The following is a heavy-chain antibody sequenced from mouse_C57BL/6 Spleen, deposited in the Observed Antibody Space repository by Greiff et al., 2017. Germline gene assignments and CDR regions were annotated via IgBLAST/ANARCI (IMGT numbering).Heavy chain of an antibody. CDR2: INYDGSST. V-gene: IGHV5-16*01. Sequence: EVKLVESEGGLVQPGSSMKLSCTASGFTFSDYYMAWVRQVPEKGLEWVANINYDGSSTYYLDSLKSRFIISRDNAKNMLYLQMSSLKSEDTATYYCARWLRPGYFDDWGQGTTLTVSS. CDR3: ARWLRPGYFDD. J-gene: IGHJ2*01. CDR1: GFTFSDYY. D-gene: IGHD2-2*01.